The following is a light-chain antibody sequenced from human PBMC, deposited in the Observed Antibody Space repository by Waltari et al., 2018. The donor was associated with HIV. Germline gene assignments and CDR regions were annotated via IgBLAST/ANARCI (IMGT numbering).Light chain of an antibody. CDR2: EVS. Sequence: QSALTQPASVSGSPGQSITISCTGTSSDVGDYNYVSWYQRRPGKAPKLMIYEVSYRPSGVSNRCSGSKSGNTASLTISGLQAEDEADYYCSSYTSSSTLVVFGGGTKLTVL. CDR1: SSDVGDYNY. J-gene: IGLJ2*01. CDR3: SSYTSSSTLVV. V-gene: IGLV2-14*01.